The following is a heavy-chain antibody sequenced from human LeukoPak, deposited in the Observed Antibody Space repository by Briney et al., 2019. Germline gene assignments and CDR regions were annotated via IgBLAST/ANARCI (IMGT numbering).Heavy chain of an antibody. Sequence: GGSLRLSCAASGFTFSSYGMHWVRQAPGKGLEWVAFIRYDGSNKYYADSVKGRFTISRDNSKNTLYLQMNSLRAEDTAVYYCAKDDCSSTSCYWGDYYYMDVWGKGTTVTVSS. J-gene: IGHJ6*03. CDR2: IRYDGSNK. CDR1: GFTFSSYG. CDR3: AKDDCSSTSCYWGDYYYMDV. D-gene: IGHD2-2*01. V-gene: IGHV3-30*02.